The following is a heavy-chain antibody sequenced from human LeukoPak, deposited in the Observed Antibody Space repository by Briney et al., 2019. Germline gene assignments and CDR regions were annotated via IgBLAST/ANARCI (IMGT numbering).Heavy chain of an antibody. CDR3: ARDRWSGGAAAAGAYYFDY. Sequence: SGTLSLTCAVSGGSISSSNWWCWVRQPPGKGLEWIGYIYYSGSTYYNPSLKSRVTISVDTSKNQFSLKLSSVTAADTAVYYCARDRWSGGAAAAGAYYFDYWGQGTLVTVSS. CDR2: IYYSGST. CDR1: GGSISSSNW. D-gene: IGHD6-13*01. J-gene: IGHJ4*02. V-gene: IGHV4-4*02.